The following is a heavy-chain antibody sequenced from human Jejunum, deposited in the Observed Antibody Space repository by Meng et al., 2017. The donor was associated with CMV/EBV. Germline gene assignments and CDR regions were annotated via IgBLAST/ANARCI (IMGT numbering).Heavy chain of an antibody. J-gene: IGHJ5*02. Sequence: FTLSDYTIHWVRQAHGKGLEWVGRIRSKTYSSATAYAASVKGRFIISRDDSKNTAYLQMNSLKTEDTAVYYCTRHSIVIIPAAGFDPWGQGTLVTVSS. CDR1: FTLSDYT. CDR2: IRSKTYSSAT. D-gene: IGHD2-2*01. V-gene: IGHV3-73*01. CDR3: TRHSIVIIPAAGFDP.